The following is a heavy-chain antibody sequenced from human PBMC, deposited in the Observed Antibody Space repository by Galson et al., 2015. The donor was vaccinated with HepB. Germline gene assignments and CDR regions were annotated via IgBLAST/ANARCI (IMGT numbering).Heavy chain of an antibody. CDR3: ARSRPTRFHYYYGMDV. V-gene: IGHV3-30*04. J-gene: IGHJ6*02. CDR2: ISFDGNKI. Sequence: SLRLSCAASDMIFMSYAMYWVRQAPGKGLEWVAVISFDGNKISLVDSVKGRFTVSRDNSQNTLFLQMNSLTVEDTGVYYCARSRPTRFHYYYGMDVWGQGTTVTVS. D-gene: IGHD1-1*01. CDR1: DMIFMSYA.